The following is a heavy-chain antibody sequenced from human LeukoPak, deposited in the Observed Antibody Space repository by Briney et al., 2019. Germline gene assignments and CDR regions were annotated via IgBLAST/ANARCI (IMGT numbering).Heavy chain of an antibody. Sequence: GGSLRLSCAASGFTVSSSYMSWVRQAPGKGLEWVSVIYSGGSTYYADSVKGRFTISRDNSKNTLYLQMNSLRAEDTAVYYCARAYYDFWSGYYRYYFDYWGQGTLVTVSS. V-gene: IGHV3-53*01. CDR2: IYSGGST. CDR1: GFTVSSSY. CDR3: ARAYYDFWSGYYRYYFDY. D-gene: IGHD3-3*01. J-gene: IGHJ4*02.